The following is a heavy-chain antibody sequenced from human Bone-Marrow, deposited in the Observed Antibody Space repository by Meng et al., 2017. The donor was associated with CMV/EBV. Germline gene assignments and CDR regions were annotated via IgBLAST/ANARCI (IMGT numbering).Heavy chain of an antibody. CDR1: GFTFSNYD. CDR2: ISSSSSTI. Sequence: GESLKISCAASGFTFSNYDMHWVRQATGKGLEWVSYISSSSSTIYYADSVKGRFTISRDNAKNSLYLQMNSLRAEDTAVYYCARDFWDQEIGATVVTPSVVWGQGTLVTASS. J-gene: IGHJ4*02. V-gene: IGHV3-48*04. CDR3: ARDFWDQEIGATVVTPSVV. D-gene: IGHD4-23*01.